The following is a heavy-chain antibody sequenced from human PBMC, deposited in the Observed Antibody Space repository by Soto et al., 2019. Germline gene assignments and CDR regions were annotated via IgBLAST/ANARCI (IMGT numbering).Heavy chain of an antibody. CDR3: ARDAAGNSYYYGMDV. V-gene: IGHV4-4*02. J-gene: IGHJ6*02. CDR1: GGSISSSNW. Sequence: TETLSLTCAVSGGSISSSNWWSWVRQPPGKGLERIGEIYHSGSTNYNPSLKSRVTISVDKSKNQFSLKLSSVTAADKAVYYCARDAAGNSYYYGMDVWGQXTTVTVSS. D-gene: IGHD6-13*01. CDR2: IYHSGST.